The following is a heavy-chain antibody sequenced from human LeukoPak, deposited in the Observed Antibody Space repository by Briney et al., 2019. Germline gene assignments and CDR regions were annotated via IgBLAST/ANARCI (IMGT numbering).Heavy chain of an antibody. J-gene: IGHJ3*02. D-gene: IGHD2-15*01. Sequence: PSETLSITCAVYGGSFSGYYWSWLRQPPGKGLEGIGEINHSGSTNYNPSLKSRVTISVDTSKNQFSLKLSSVTAADTAVYYCARGRRGGGWYWNAFDIWGQGTMVTVSS. V-gene: IGHV4-34*01. CDR3: ARGRRGGGWYWNAFDI. CDR1: GGSFSGYY. CDR2: INHSGST.